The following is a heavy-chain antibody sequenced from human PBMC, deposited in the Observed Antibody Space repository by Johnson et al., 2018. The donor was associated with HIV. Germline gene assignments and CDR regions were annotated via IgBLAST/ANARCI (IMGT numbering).Heavy chain of an antibody. CDR3: AKLNPVDDSFDL. Sequence: QVQLVESGGGVVQPGRSLRLSCAASGFTFSSYAMHWVRQAPGKGLEWVAVISYDGSNKNYADSVKGRFTISRDNSENTVFLQMNSLRSEDTAVYFCAKLNPVDDSFDLWGQGTMVTVSS. V-gene: IGHV3-30*14. J-gene: IGHJ3*01. D-gene: IGHD2-15*01. CDR2: ISYDGSNK. CDR1: GFTFSSYA.